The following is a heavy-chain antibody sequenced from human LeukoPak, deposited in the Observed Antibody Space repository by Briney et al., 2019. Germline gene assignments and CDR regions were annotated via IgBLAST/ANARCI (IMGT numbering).Heavy chain of an antibody. V-gene: IGHV3-13*01. CDR1: GFTFSSYD. D-gene: IGHD6-13*01. CDR3: AKDKYSPVRSMSEAAYYFDF. CDR2: IGTAADT. J-gene: IGHJ4*02. Sequence: GGSLRLSCAASGFTFSSYDMHWVRHRQVTGKGLEWVSLIGTAADTYYPGSVKGRFTISRENAKNSLYLQMNSLRAEDTAVYLCAKDKYSPVRSMSEAAYYFDFWGPGTLVTVSS.